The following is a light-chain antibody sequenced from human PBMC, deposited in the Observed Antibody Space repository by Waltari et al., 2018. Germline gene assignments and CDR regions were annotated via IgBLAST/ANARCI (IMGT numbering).Light chain of an antibody. Sequence: QSALTQPRSVSGSPGQSVTISCTGPSSAVGAYHYVSSYQQHPGKAPKLRVYDVSKRPSWVPERFSGAKSGNTASLTISGLQAEDEADYYCCSYAGSYTWEVFGGGTKLTVL. CDR3: CSYAGSYTWEV. V-gene: IGLV2-11*01. J-gene: IGLJ2*01. CDR1: SSAVGAYHY. CDR2: DVS.